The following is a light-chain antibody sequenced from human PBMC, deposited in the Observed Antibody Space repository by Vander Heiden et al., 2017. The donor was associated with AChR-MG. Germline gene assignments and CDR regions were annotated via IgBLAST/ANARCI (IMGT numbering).Light chain of an antibody. V-gene: IGLV3-25*03. CDR2: KDI. CDR1: ALPKQY. J-gene: IGLJ1*01. CDR3: QSADGPGIYV. Sequence: SLELTQPPSVSVSPGQTARITCSGDALPKQYVYWYQQKPGQAPVLGIYKDIQRPSGIPERFSASTSGTTVTLTISGVQAEDEADYYCQSADGPGIYVFGTGTKVTVL.